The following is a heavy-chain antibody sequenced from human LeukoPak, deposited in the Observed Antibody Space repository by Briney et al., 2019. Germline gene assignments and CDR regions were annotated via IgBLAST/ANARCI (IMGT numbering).Heavy chain of an antibody. J-gene: IGHJ5*02. D-gene: IGHD2-21*02. CDR3: ARRVTSNRFDP. Sequence: SETLSLTCTVSGGSISSYYWSWIRQPPGKGLEWIGYMHYSGSSNYNPSLKSRVTISVDTSKNQISLKLRSVTAADTAVYYCARRVTSNRFDPWGQGTPVTVSS. V-gene: IGHV4-59*08. CDR1: GGSISSYY. CDR2: MHYSGSS.